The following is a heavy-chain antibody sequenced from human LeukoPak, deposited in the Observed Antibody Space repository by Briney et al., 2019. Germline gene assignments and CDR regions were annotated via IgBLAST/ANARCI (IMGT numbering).Heavy chain of an antibody. CDR3: ASYSYYYDSSGYFDY. Sequence: PSETLSLTCTVSGGSISSYYWSWIRQPPGKGLEWIGYIYYSGSTNYNPSLKSRVTISVDTSKNQFSLKLSSVTAADTAVYYCASYSYYYDSSGYFDYWGQGTLVTVSS. CDR1: GGSISSYY. J-gene: IGHJ4*02. V-gene: IGHV4-59*01. CDR2: IYYSGST. D-gene: IGHD3-22*01.